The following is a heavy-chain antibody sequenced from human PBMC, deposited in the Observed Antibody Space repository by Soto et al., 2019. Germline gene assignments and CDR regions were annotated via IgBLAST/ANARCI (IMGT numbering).Heavy chain of an antibody. D-gene: IGHD4-17*01. V-gene: IGHV1-2*04. CDR1: GYTFTGYY. Sequence: ASVKVSCKASGYTFTGYYMHWVRQAPGQGLEWMGWINPNSGGTNYAQKFQGWVTMTRDTSISTAYMELSRLRSDDTAVYYCARDLGPDYGDYGDWFDPWGQGTLVTVSS. CDR2: INPNSGGT. CDR3: ARDLGPDYGDYGDWFDP. J-gene: IGHJ5*02.